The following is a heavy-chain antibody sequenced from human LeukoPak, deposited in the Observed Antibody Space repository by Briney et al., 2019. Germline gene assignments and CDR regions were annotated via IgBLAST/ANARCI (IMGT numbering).Heavy chain of an antibody. V-gene: IGHV3-74*01. CDR3: ARDLNHYFDL. J-gene: IGHJ2*01. Sequence: GSLRLSCAASGFTFSNYWMHWVRQAPGKGLVWVSFINSDGSSTTYADSVKGRFTISRDNAKNTVYLQMNSLRAEDTAVFYCARDLNHYFDLWGRGTLVTVSS. D-gene: IGHD1-14*01. CDR1: GFTFSNYW. CDR2: INSDGSST.